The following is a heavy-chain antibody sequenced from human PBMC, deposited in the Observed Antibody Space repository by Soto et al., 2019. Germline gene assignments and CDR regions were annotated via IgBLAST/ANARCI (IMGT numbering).Heavy chain of an antibody. CDR3: ARDFYPVAYFFDY. CDR1: VYTFTNHG. V-gene: IGHV1-18*04. CDR2: VSGYNDKT. Sequence: AAVNVSCSASVYTFTNHGSSWVQRAPGQGLELVGWVSGYNDKTKSAQKFQGRVTMTTDTSTNTAYMELRSLRSDDTAVYFCARDFYPVAYFFDYWGQGTLVTVPS. J-gene: IGHJ4*02. D-gene: IGHD2-21*01.